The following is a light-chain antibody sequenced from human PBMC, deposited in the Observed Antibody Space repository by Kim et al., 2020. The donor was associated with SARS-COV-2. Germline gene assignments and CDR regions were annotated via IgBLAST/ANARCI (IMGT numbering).Light chain of an antibody. J-gene: IGLJ1*01. CDR2: GVT. CDR1: GSDVGNYND. Sequence: GQSVTISCTGGGSDVGNYNDVSWYQHHPGKAPKLLIYGVTKRPSGVPDRFSASKSGSTASLTVSALQIEDEADYYCGSYTGNNNFVFGTGTKVTVL. V-gene: IGLV2-8*01. CDR3: GSYTGNNNFV.